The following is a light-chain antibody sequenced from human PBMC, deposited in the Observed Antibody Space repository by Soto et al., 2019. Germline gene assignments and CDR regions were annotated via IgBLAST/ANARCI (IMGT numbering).Light chain of an antibody. V-gene: IGKV3-15*01. J-gene: IGKJ4*01. CDR2: GAS. CDR3: QQFHNWPPLT. CDR1: QNIGGT. Sequence: EIVMTQCPAILSVSPGETATLSCRASQNIGGTLAWYQQKPGQAPRLLFYGASARATGTPARFSGSGSGTEFTLTISSLQSEDFAVYYCQQFHNWPPLTFGGGTKVEI.